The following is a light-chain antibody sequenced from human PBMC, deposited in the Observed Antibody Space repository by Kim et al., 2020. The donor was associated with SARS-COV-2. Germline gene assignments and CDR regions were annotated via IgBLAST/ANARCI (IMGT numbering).Light chain of an antibody. J-gene: IGLJ2*01. CDR3: QVWDDSAV. CDR1: NIGSKN. CDR2: RDT. V-gene: IGLV3-9*01. Sequence: SYELTQPVSVSVALGQTAKITCGGNNIGSKNVHWYQQRPGQAPVVVIYRDTNRPSGTPERFSGSNSGHTATLTISSAQAGDEAEYYCQVWDDSAVFSGGTQLTVL.